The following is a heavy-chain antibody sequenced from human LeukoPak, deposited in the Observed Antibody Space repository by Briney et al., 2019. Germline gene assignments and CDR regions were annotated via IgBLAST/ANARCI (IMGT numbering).Heavy chain of an antibody. CDR3: ARGSGSLQYFDY. J-gene: IGHJ4*02. CDR1: GYTFTLYY. V-gene: IGHV1-46*01. D-gene: IGHD1-26*01. Sequence: ASVKVSCKASGYTFTLYYLHWVRQAPGQGLEWMGIINPSGGSTSYAQKFQGRVTMTRDMSTSTVYTELSSLRSEDTAVYYCARGSGSLQYFDYWGQGTLVTVSS. CDR2: INPSGGST.